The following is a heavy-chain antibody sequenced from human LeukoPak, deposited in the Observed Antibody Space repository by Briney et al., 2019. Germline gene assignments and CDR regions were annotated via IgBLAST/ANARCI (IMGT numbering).Heavy chain of an antibody. CDR3: HPLAHFTN. Sequence: GGSLRLSCTVSGFIFSSRWMHWVRQAPGKGLVWVAVIKNDGNSNYADSVKGRFVASRDDAKNTVYLQISSLRADDTAVYYCHPLAHFTNWGQGTLVTVSS. CDR1: GFIFSSRW. CDR2: IKNDGNS. J-gene: IGHJ4*02. D-gene: IGHD3-10*01. V-gene: IGHV3-74*01.